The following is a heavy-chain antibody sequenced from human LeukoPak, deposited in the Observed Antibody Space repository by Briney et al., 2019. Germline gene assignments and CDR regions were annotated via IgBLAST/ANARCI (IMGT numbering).Heavy chain of an antibody. D-gene: IGHD2-21*02. J-gene: IGHJ5*02. CDR1: GYTFIDFY. CDR2: VSPKSGGT. Sequence: ASVKVSCKASGYTFIDFYMHWVRQAPGQGLEWMGWVSPKSGGTKYAQKFQGRVTMTRDTSISTAYMELTSLRSDDTAVYYCARDPGVTNWFDPWGQGTLVTVSS. CDR3: ARDPGVTNWFDP. V-gene: IGHV1-2*02.